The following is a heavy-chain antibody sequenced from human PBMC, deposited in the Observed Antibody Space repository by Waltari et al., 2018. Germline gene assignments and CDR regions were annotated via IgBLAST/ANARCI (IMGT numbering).Heavy chain of an antibody. Sequence: EVQLVESGGGLVQPGGSLRLSCAASGFTFSSYWMSWVRQAPGKGLEWVANIKQDGNEKYYVDSVKGRFTISRDNAKNSLYLQMNSLRAEDTAVYYCASRGAPYGDYSLDYWGQGTLVTVSS. CDR1: GFTFSSYW. CDR3: ASRGAPYGDYSLDY. D-gene: IGHD4-17*01. J-gene: IGHJ4*02. V-gene: IGHV3-7*01. CDR2: IKQDGNEK.